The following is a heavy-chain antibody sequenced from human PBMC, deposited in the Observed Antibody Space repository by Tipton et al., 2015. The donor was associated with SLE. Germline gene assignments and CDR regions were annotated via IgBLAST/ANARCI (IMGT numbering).Heavy chain of an antibody. Sequence: TLSLTCTVSGGSISSYYWSWIRQPPGKGLEWIGYIYYSGSTNYNPSLKSRVTISVDTSKNQFSLKLSSVTAADTAVYYCAAQLQWLVYYWGQGTLVTVSS. D-gene: IGHD6-19*01. CDR2: IYYSGST. CDR1: GGSISSYY. V-gene: IGHV4-59*08. J-gene: IGHJ4*02. CDR3: AAQLQWLVYY.